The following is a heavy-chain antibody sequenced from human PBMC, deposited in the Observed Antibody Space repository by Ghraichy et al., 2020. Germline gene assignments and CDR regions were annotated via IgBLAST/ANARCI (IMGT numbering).Heavy chain of an antibody. CDR1: GGSISSSSYY. CDR2: IYYSGST. D-gene: IGHD2-2*01. CDR3: AHQGRGGYCSSTSCFLFDY. J-gene: IGHJ4*02. V-gene: IGHV4-39*01. Sequence: SETLSLTCTVSGGSISSSSYYWGWIRQPPGKGLEWIGSIYYSGSTYYNPSLKSRVTISVDTSKNQFSLKLSSVTAADTAVYYCAHQGRGGYCSSTSCFLFDYWGQGTVVTVSS.